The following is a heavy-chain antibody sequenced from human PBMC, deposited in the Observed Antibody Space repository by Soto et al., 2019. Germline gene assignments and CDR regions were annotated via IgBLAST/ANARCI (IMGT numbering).Heavy chain of an antibody. CDR3: AREENCSDGICYSEYFQR. V-gene: IGHV1-46*01. J-gene: IGHJ1*01. D-gene: IGHD2-15*01. CDR2: VNPSGGST. Sequence: GASVKVSCKASGYIFTAYSMHWVRQAPGQGLEWMGVVNPSGGSTNYAQKFQGRITMTRDTSTNTVYMDLSSLTSEDTAVYYCAREENCSDGICYSEYFQRWGQGTLVTVSS. CDR1: GYIFTAYS.